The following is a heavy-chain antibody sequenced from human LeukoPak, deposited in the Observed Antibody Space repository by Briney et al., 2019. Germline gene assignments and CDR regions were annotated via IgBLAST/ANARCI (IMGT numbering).Heavy chain of an antibody. D-gene: IGHD5-24*01. Sequence: ASVKVSCKASGYTFTSYGISWVRQAPGQGLEWMGWISAYNGNTNYAQKLQGRVTMTTDTSTSTAYMELRSLRSDDTAVYYCARDQRWLQFHPPDYWGQGTLVTVSS. CDR3: ARDQRWLQFHPPDY. CDR2: ISAYNGNT. CDR1: GYTFTSYG. J-gene: IGHJ4*02. V-gene: IGHV1-18*01.